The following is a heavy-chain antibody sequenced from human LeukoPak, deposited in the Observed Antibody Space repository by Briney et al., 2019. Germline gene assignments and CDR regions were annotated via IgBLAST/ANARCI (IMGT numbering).Heavy chain of an antibody. J-gene: IGHJ4*02. V-gene: IGHV1-18*01. D-gene: IGHD1-14*01. Sequence: ASVKVSCKASGYTFTSYDISWVRQAPGQGLEWMGWISGYNGNTNYAQNFQVRVTMTKDTSTNTAYMELRSLRSDDTAVYYCARSSLQPEPPRYWGQGTLVTVSS. CDR1: GYTFTSYD. CDR2: ISGYNGNT. CDR3: ARSSLQPEPPRY.